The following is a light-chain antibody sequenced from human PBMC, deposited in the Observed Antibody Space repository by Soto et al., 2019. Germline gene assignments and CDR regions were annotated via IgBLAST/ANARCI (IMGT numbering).Light chain of an antibody. CDR3: QSYDSSLSAV. J-gene: IGLJ2*01. CDR2: GNS. Sequence: QSALTQPPSVSGAPGQRVTISCTGSSSNIGAGYDVHWYQQLPGTAPKLLIYGNSNRPSGVPDRFSGSKPGTSASLAITGLQAEDEADYYCQSYDSSLSAVFGGGTKLTVL. V-gene: IGLV1-40*01. CDR1: SSNIGAGYD.